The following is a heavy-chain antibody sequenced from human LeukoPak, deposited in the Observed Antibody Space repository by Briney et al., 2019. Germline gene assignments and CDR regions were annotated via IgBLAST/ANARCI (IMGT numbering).Heavy chain of an antibody. D-gene: IGHD6-13*01. J-gene: IGHJ6*02. CDR1: RFTFSSFA. V-gene: IGHV3-30*02. CDR3: ARGGSSWYGAYYGMDV. Sequence: GGSLRLSCAASRFTFSSFAMEWVRQAPGKGLEWVAFIRHDGSIKYYADSVKGRFSISRDNSEDTLFLQMNSLRPEDTAVYYCARGGSSWYGAYYGMDVWGQGTTVIVSS. CDR2: IRHDGSIK.